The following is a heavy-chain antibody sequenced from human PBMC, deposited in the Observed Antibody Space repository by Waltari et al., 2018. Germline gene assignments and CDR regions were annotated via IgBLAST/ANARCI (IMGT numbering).Heavy chain of an antibody. Sequence: EVQLVESGGNLVQPGGSLRLSCAASGFTFRTYDRHWFRQDTGKGLEGLASMGVAGETKYLASVKGRFTSSRERAKDSLYLQMNSLRAGDTAIYYCARGDPTAGAIDFWGQGTLVTVSS. J-gene: IGHJ4*02. CDR2: MGVAGET. CDR1: GFTFRTYD. V-gene: IGHV3-13*01. CDR3: ARGDPTAGAIDF.